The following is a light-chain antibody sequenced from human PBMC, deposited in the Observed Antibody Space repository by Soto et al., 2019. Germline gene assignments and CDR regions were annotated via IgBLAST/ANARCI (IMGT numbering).Light chain of an antibody. CDR3: QQYGSLPIT. Sequence: EIVLTQSPGTLSLSPGERATLSCRASQSVSSNYIAWYQQNPGQAPRLLIYGASTRATGIPDRFSGSGSGTDFTLTISRLEPEDFAVYYCQQYGSLPITFGQGTRLEIK. CDR2: GAS. J-gene: IGKJ5*01. V-gene: IGKV3-20*01. CDR1: QSVSSNY.